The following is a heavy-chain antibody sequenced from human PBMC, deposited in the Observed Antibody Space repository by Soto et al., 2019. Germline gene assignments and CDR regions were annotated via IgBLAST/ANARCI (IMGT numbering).Heavy chain of an antibody. CDR1: GGTFSSYA. Sequence: ASVKASCKASGGTFSSYAISWLRQAPGQAFEWMGIINPGDHSTRYSHSFQGRVAMTSDTSTSTVYLELSSLRSEDTALYYCARSYVQSRPIDYWGQGTLVTVSS. V-gene: IGHV1-46*01. CDR2: INPGDHST. D-gene: IGHD3-10*02. CDR3: ARSYVQSRPIDY. J-gene: IGHJ4*02.